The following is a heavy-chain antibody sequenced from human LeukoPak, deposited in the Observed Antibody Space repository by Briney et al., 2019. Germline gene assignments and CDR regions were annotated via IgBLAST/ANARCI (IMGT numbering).Heavy chain of an antibody. Sequence: GGSLRLSCAATGFTFSSYAMSWVRQAPGKGLEWVSAISGSGGSTYYADSVKGRFTISRDNSKNTLYLQMNSLRAEDTAVYYCTKDPYSGSHDYFEYWGQGTLVTVSS. CDR2: ISGSGGST. J-gene: IGHJ4*02. CDR1: GFTFSSYA. D-gene: IGHD1-26*01. V-gene: IGHV3-23*01. CDR3: TKDPYSGSHDYFEY.